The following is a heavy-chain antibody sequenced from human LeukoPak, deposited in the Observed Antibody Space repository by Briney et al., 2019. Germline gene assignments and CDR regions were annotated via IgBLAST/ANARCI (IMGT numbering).Heavy chain of an antibody. J-gene: IGHJ6*03. CDR2: ISSNGGST. D-gene: IGHD6-19*01. CDR3: ARDTGSGRYDYYYYMDV. Sequence: PGGSLRLSCAASGFTFSSYAMHWVRQAPGKGLEYVSAISSNGGSTYYANSVKGRFTISRDNSKNTLYLQMGSLRAEDMAVYYCARDTGSGRYDYYYYMDVWGKGTTVTISS. CDR1: GFTFSSYA. V-gene: IGHV3-64*01.